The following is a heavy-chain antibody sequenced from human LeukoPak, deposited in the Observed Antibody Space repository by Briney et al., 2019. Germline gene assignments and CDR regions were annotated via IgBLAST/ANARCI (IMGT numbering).Heavy chain of an antibody. CDR2: INPNSGGT. V-gene: IGHV1-2*02. D-gene: IGHD3-9*01. CDR3: ARGDILTGFSLYYFDY. Sequence: ASVKVSCKASGYTFTGYYMHWVRQAPGQGLEWMGWINPNSGGTNYAQKFQGRVTMTRDTSISTAYMELSRLRSDDTAVYYCARGDILTGFSLYYFDYWGQGTLVTVSS. CDR1: GYTFTGYY. J-gene: IGHJ4*02.